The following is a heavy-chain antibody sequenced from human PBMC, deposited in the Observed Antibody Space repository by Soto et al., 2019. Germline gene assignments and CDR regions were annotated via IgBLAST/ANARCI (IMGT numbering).Heavy chain of an antibody. Sequence: SVKVSCKASGGTFSSYAISWVRQAPGQGLEWMGGIIPIFGTANYAQKFQGRVTITADESTSTAYMELSSLRSEDTAVYYCASSGYCSGGSCSYPQYYYYGMDVWG. CDR1: GGTFSSYA. V-gene: IGHV1-69*13. CDR3: ASSGYCSGGSCSYPQYYYYGMDV. J-gene: IGHJ6*02. CDR2: IIPIFGTA. D-gene: IGHD2-15*01.